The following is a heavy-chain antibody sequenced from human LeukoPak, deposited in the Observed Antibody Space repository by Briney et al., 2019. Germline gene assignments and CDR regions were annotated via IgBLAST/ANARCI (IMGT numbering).Heavy chain of an antibody. V-gene: IGHV3-21*01. CDR2: ISSSSSYI. J-gene: IGHJ4*02. Sequence: GGSLRLSCAASGFTFSSYAMNWVRQAPGKGLEWVSSISSSSSYIYYADSVKGRFTISRDNAKNSLYLQMNSLRAEDTAVYYCARVGSGWYFGYWGQGTLVTVSS. CDR3: ARVGSGWYFGY. D-gene: IGHD6-19*01. CDR1: GFTFSSYA.